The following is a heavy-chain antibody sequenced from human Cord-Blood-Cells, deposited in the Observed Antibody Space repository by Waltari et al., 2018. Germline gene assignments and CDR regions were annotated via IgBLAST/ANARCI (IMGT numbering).Heavy chain of an antibody. D-gene: IGHD3-16*01. J-gene: IGHJ3*02. CDR2: INHSGST. CDR3: ARARGGVGAFDI. V-gene: IGHV4-34*01. CDR1: GGSFSGYY. Sequence: AGLLKPSETLSLTCAVYGGSFSGYYWSWIRQPPGKGLEWIGEINHSGSTNYNPSLKSRVTISVDTSKNQFSLKQSSVTAADTAVYYCARARGGVGAFDIWGQGTMVTVSS.